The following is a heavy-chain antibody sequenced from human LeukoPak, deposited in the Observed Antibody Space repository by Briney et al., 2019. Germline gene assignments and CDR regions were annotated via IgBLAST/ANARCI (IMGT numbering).Heavy chain of an antibody. CDR2: ISSNGGST. CDR1: GFTFSSYA. CDR3: AKAGPGSSGWSYYFDY. J-gene: IGHJ4*02. Sequence: PGGSLRLSCAASGFTFSSYAMHWVRQAPGKGLEYVSAISSNGGSTYYANSVKGRFTISRDNSKNTLYLQMNSLRVEDTAVYYCAKAGPGSSGWSYYFDYWGQGTLVTVSS. V-gene: IGHV3-64*01. D-gene: IGHD6-19*01.